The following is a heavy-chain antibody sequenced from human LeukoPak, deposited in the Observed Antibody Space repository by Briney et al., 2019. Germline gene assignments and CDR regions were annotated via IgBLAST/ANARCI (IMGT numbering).Heavy chain of an antibody. CDR3: AKSRWATAGTDY. J-gene: IGHJ4*02. D-gene: IGHD6-13*01. V-gene: IGHV3-74*01. CDR2: SSSDGSST. Sequence: PGGSLRLSXAASGFTFSNYWMHWVGQAPGKGLVWVSRSSSDGSSTSYADSVKGRFTISRDNAKNTLYLQVNSLRAEDTAVYSCAKSRWATAGTDYWGQGTLVTVSS. CDR1: GFTFSNYW.